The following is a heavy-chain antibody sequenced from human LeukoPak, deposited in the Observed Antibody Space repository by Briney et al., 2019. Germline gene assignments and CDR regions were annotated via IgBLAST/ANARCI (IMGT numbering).Heavy chain of an antibody. V-gene: IGHV3-23*01. D-gene: IGHD2-2*02. CDR1: GFTFGNYA. J-gene: IGHJ4*02. CDR2: FTGRSGNT. CDR3: ARGSNYCSSISCHMND. Sequence: SGGSLRLSCAASGFTFGNYAMSWVRQLPGKGLEWVSTFTGRSGNTYYADFVRGRFTISRDKSENTLYLQMNSLRAEDTAVYYCARGSNYCSSISCHMNDWGQGTLVTVSS.